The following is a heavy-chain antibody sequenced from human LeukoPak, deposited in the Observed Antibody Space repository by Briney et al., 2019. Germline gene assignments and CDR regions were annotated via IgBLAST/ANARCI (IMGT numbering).Heavy chain of an antibody. CDR2: INPSGGST. CDR3: ARGKGDSSGWLVNFDY. Sequence: GASVKVSCKASGYTFTSYYMHWVRQAPGQGLEWMGIINPSGGSTSYAQKFQGRVTMTRDTSTSTVFMELSSLRSEDTAVYYCARGKGDSSGWLVNFDYWGQGTLVTVSS. CDR1: GYTFTSYY. D-gene: IGHD6-19*01. J-gene: IGHJ4*02. V-gene: IGHV1-46*01.